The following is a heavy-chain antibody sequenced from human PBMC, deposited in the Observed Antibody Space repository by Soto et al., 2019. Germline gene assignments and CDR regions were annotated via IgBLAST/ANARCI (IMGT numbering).Heavy chain of an antibody. CDR2: INPNSGGT. J-gene: IGHJ3*02. CDR3: ARVRGSNWYYAFDI. CDR1: GYTFTAYY. V-gene: IGHV1-2*04. Sequence: ASVKVSCKASGYTFTAYYIHWVRQAPGQGFEWMGWINPNSGGTRYARKFQGWVTMTRDTSISTAYMELSRLTSADTAVYYCARVRGSNWYYAFDIWGQGTTVTVSS. D-gene: IGHD6-13*01.